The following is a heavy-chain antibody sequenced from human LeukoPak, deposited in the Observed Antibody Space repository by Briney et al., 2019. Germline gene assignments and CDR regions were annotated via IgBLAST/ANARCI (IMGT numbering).Heavy chain of an antibody. D-gene: IGHD1-26*01. Sequence: GASVKASCKASGYTFTSYGISWVRQAPGQGLEWMGWISAYNGNTNYAQKLQGRVTMTTDTSTSTAYMELRSLRSDDTAVYYCARVYDSGSYPWDFDYWGQGTLVTVSS. CDR2: ISAYNGNT. V-gene: IGHV1-18*01. CDR1: GYTFTSYG. CDR3: ARVYDSGSYPWDFDY. J-gene: IGHJ4*02.